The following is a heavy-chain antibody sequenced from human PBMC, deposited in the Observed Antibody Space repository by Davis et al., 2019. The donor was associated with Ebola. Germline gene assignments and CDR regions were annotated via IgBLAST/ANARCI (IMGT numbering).Heavy chain of an antibody. D-gene: IGHD1-26*01. CDR3: ASYPSYSGSYFH. CDR1: GFTFSSYA. Sequence: GESLKISCAASGFTFSSYAMSWVRQAPGKGLEWVSAISGSGGSTYYADSVKGRFTISRDNAKNSLYLQMNSLRAEDTAVYYCASYPSYSGSYFHWGQGTLVTVSS. CDR2: ISGSGGST. V-gene: IGHV3-23*01. J-gene: IGHJ4*02.